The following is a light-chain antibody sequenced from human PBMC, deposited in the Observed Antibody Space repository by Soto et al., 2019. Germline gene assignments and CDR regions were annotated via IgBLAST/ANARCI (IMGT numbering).Light chain of an antibody. CDR1: SSDVGGYKY. J-gene: IGLJ3*02. V-gene: IGLV2-14*03. Sequence: QSVLTQPASVSGSPGQSITISCTGTSSDVGGYKYVSWYQQHPGKAPKLMIYDVSNRPSGVSNRFSGSKSGNTASLTISGLQAEDEADYYCSSYTGSSTWVFGGGTKVTVL. CDR3: SSYTGSSTWV. CDR2: DVS.